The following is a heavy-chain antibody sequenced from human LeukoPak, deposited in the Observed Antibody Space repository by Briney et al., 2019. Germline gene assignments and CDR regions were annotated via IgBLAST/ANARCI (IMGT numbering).Heavy chain of an antibody. J-gene: IGHJ6*02. CDR1: GYTFTSYA. D-gene: IGHD5-12*01. CDR2: IDAGNGNT. V-gene: IGHV1-3*01. Sequence: ASVKVSCKASGYTFTSYAMHWVRQAPGQRLEWMGWIDAGNGNTKYSQKFQGRVTITRDTSASTAYMELSSLRSEDTAVYYCARDRDIVATGYYYGMDVWGQGTTVTVSS. CDR3: ARDRDIVATGYYYGMDV.